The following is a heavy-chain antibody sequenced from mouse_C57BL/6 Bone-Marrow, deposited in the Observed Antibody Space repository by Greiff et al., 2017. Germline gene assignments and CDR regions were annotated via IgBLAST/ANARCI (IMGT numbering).Heavy chain of an antibody. D-gene: IGHD1-1*01. J-gene: IGHJ1*03. CDR2: IHPNSGST. Sequence: QVQLQQPGAELVKPGASVKLSCKASGYTFTSYWMHWVKQRPGQGLEWIGMIHPNSGSTNYNEKFKSKATLTVDKSSSTAYMQLSSLTSEDSAVYYCARCHSDYYGSTLHFPYWYFDVWGTGTTVTVSS. CDR3: ARCHSDYYGSTLHFPYWYFDV. CDR1: GYTFTSYW. V-gene: IGHV1-64*01.